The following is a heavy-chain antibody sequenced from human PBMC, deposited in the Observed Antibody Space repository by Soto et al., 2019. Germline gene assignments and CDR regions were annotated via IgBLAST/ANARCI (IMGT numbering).Heavy chain of an antibody. CDR2: ISSSSSYI. CDR3: ARDRGYSGYEQPAPYDDY. CDR1: GFTFSSYS. J-gene: IGHJ4*02. D-gene: IGHD5-12*01. V-gene: IGHV3-21*01. Sequence: GGSLRLSCAASGFTFSSYSMNWVRQAPGKGLEWVSSISSSSSYIYYAGSVKGRFTISRDNAKNSLYLQMNSLRAEDTAVYYCARDRGYSGYEQPAPYDDYWGQGTLVTVSS.